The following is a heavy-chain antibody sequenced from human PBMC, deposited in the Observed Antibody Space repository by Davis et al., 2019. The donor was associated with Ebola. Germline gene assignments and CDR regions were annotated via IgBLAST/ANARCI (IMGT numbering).Heavy chain of an antibody. Sequence: GESLKISCVASEFTFSNYGMTWVRQAPGKGLEWVSSISAGGTAPYYADSVKGRFTISRDNAKDTVYLQMNGLRADDTAVYFCVREGYWNLDYWGQGTLVTVSS. V-gene: IGHV3-23*01. CDR1: EFTFSNYG. CDR3: VREGYWNLDY. J-gene: IGHJ4*02. D-gene: IGHD1-1*01. CDR2: ISAGGTAP.